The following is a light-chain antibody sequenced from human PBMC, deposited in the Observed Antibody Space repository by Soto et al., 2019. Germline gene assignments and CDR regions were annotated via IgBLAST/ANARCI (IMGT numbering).Light chain of an antibody. V-gene: IGKV1-9*01. CDR1: QGIGSY. J-gene: IGKJ4*01. Sequence: IQLTQSPSSLSASVGDRVTITCRASQGIGSYLAEYQQKPGEAPKLLIYAASTLQSGVPSRFSGSGSGTDFALTISSLQAEDFATYYCQQLSSYPSTFGGGTKVEIK. CDR3: QQLSSYPST. CDR2: AAS.